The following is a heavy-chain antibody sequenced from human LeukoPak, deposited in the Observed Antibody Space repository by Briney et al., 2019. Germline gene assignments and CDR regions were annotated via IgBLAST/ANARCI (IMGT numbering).Heavy chain of an antibody. J-gene: IGHJ6*02. V-gene: IGHV4-59*01. CDR3: ARGRSNYYGMDV. CDR1: DVSINSYY. Sequence: PSETLSLTCSVSDVSINSYYWNWIRRPPGKGLEWIGYIYYNGNTNYSPSLKSRVTMSVDTSKNLFSLKVSSVTAADTAVYYCARGRSNYYGMDVWGQGTTVTVSS. CDR2: IYYNGNT. D-gene: IGHD1-26*01.